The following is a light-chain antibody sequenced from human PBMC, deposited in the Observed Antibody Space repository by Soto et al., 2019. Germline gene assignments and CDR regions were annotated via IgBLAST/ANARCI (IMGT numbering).Light chain of an antibody. Sequence: EIVLTQSPGTLSLSPGERATLSCRASQSVDSSHLAWYQHRPGRAPRLLVYGASRRATGVPDRFSGSGSGTHFTLSIRRLESEDFAVYYCQQRSNWPLTFGGGTKVDIK. V-gene: IGKV3D-20*02. CDR1: QSVDSSH. J-gene: IGKJ4*01. CDR2: GAS. CDR3: QQRSNWPLT.